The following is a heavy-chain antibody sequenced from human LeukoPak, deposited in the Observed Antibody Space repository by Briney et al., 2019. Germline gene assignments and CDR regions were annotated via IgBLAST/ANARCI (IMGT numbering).Heavy chain of an antibody. Sequence: GGSLRLSCAASGFTFSSYAMHWVRQAPGKGLEWVAVISYDGSNKYYADSVKGRSTISRDNSKNTLYLQMNSLRAEDTAVYYCANIVGATTGDAFDIWGQGTMVTVSS. D-gene: IGHD1-26*01. V-gene: IGHV3-30-3*01. CDR3: ANIVGATTGDAFDI. CDR2: ISYDGSNK. CDR1: GFTFSSYA. J-gene: IGHJ3*02.